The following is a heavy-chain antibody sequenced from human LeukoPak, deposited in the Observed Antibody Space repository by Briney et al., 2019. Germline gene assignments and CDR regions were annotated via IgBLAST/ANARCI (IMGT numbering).Heavy chain of an antibody. V-gene: IGHV3-23*01. J-gene: IGHJ4*02. CDR2: ISGSGGST. CDR1: GFTFSSYA. Sequence: PGGSLRLSCAASGFTFSSYAMSWVRQAPGKGLEWVSAISGSGGSTYYADSVKGRITISRDNSKNTLYLQMNSLRAEDTAVYYCAKDTFGYSSGWYDYWGQGTLVTVSS. CDR3: AKDTFGYSSGWYDY. D-gene: IGHD6-19*01.